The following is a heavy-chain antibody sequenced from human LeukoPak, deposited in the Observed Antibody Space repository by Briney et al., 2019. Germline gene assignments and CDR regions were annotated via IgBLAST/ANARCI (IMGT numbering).Heavy chain of an antibody. CDR1: GDSVSSNSAA. CDR3: AREPRLRWSRGYFDS. CDR2: TYYRSKWYN. V-gene: IGHV6-1*01. D-gene: IGHD4-17*01. J-gene: IGHJ4*02. Sequence: SQTLSLTCAISGDSVSSNSAAWNWIRQSPSRGLEWLGRTYYRSKWYNDYAVSVKSRITINPDTSKNQFSLQLNSVPPEDTAVSYCAREPRLRWSRGYFDSGGQGTLVTVSS.